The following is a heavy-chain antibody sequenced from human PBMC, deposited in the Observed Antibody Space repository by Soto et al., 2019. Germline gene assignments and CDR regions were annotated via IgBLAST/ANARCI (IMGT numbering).Heavy chain of an antibody. D-gene: IGHD2-15*01. CDR1: GFTFTSHD. CDR3: ARMGRGQMYYGMDV. CDR2: ISYSGSEK. V-gene: IGHV3-30*03. J-gene: IGHJ6*02. Sequence: QVQLVESGGGVVRPGRSLRLSCAVSGFTFTSHDMHWVRQAPGKGLEWVAFISYSGSEKSYADSVKGRLTISRDNSKNTLYLQMDCLRADDTAIYYCARMGRGQMYYGMDVWGQGTAVTVSS.